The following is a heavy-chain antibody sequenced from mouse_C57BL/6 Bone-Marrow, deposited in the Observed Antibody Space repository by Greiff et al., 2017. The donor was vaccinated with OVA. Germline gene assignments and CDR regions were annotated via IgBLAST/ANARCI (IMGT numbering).Heavy chain of an antibody. J-gene: IGHJ4*01. CDR3: ARERLDAMDY. Sequence: EVKLMESGGGLVKPGGSLKLSCAASGFTFSSYAMSWVRQTPEKRLEWVATISDGGSYTYYPDNVKGRFTISRDNAKNNLYLQMSHLKSEDTAMYYCARERLDAMDYWGQGTSVTGSA. CDR2: ISDGGSYT. V-gene: IGHV5-4*01. CDR1: GFTFSSYA.